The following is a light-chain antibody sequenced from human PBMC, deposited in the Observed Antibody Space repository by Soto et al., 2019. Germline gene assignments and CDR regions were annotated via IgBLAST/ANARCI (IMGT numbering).Light chain of an antibody. Sequence: DIQMTQSPSSLSAFVGDRVTITCRASQGISNYLAWYQQKPGRVPTLLIDAASTLRSGVPSRFSGSGSGTDFTLTISSLQPEDVASYYCQEYKTAPFIFGPGTKVDIK. CDR2: AAS. CDR1: QGISNY. CDR3: QEYKTAPFI. V-gene: IGKV1-27*01. J-gene: IGKJ3*01.